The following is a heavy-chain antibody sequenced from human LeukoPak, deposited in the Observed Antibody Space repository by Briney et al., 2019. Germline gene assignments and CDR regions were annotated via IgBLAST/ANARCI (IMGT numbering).Heavy chain of an antibody. Sequence: PSETLSLTCTVSGGSVSSYYWSWIRQPPGKGLEWIGYIYYSGSTNYNPSLKSRVTISVDMSKNQFSLKLSSVTAADTAVYHCARDNWNYGSSMDVWGQGTTVTVSS. J-gene: IGHJ6*02. CDR3: ARDNWNYGSSMDV. CDR2: IYYSGST. D-gene: IGHD1-7*01. V-gene: IGHV4-59*02. CDR1: GGSVSSYY.